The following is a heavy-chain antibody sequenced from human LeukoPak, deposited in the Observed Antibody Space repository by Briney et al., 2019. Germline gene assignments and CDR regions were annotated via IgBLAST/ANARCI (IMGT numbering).Heavy chain of an antibody. CDR3: AGLPGFLEWAFDY. D-gene: IGHD3-3*01. V-gene: IGHV5-51*01. CDR1: GYSFTTYW. CDR2: IYPGDSDT. J-gene: IGHJ4*02. Sequence: GESLKISCKGSGYSFTTYWIGWVRQMPGKGLEWMGIIYPGDSDTRYSPSFQGQVTISADKSISTAYLQWISLKASDTAMYYCAGLPGFLEWAFDYWGQGTLVTVSS.